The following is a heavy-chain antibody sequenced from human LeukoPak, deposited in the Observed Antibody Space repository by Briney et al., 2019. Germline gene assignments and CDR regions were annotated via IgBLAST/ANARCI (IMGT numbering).Heavy chain of an antibody. CDR1: GGSISSYY. J-gene: IGHJ4*02. CDR3: ARAGTNLGDYDY. CDR2: IYYSGST. D-gene: IGHD4-17*01. Sequence: NPSETLSLTCTVSGGSISSYYWSWIRQPPGKGLEWIGYIYYSGSTNYNPSLKSRVTISVDTSKNQFSLNLSSVTAADTAVYYCARAGTNLGDYDYWGQGTLVTVSS. V-gene: IGHV4-59*08.